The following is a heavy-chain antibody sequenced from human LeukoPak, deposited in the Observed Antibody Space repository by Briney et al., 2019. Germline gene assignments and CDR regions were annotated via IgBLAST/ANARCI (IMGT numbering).Heavy chain of an antibody. D-gene: IGHD3-16*01. V-gene: IGHV3-23*01. J-gene: IGHJ6*02. CDR2: ISGSGGST. CDR3: AGSPFDYYYYGMDV. CDR1: GFTFSSYA. Sequence: GGSLRLSCAASGFTFSSYAMSWVRQAPGKGLEWVSAISGSGGSTYYADSVKGRFTISRDNSKNTLYLQMNSLRAEDTAVYYCAGSPFDYYYYGMDVWDQGTTVTVSS.